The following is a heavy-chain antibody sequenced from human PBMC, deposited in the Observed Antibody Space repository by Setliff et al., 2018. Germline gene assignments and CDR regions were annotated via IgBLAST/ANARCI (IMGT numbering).Heavy chain of an antibody. CDR1: GYTFIDYG. Sequence: ASVKVSCKASGYTFIDYGMSWVRQAPGQSLEWMGWINTHTGNPTYAQGFTGRFVFSLDTSVSTAYLQISSLKAEDTAVYYCARTWDGVADYWGQGTLVTVSS. CDR2: INTHTGNP. J-gene: IGHJ4*02. CDR3: ARTWDGVADY. V-gene: IGHV7-4-1*02. D-gene: IGHD1-26*01.